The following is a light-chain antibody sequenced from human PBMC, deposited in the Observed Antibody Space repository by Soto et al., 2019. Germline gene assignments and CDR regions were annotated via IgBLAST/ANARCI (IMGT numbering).Light chain of an antibody. CDR2: EVN. V-gene: IGLV2-14*01. Sequence: QSVLTQPASVSGSPGQSITVSCTGTSSDVGSYNYVSWYQQHPDKAPQLIIYEVNNRPSGVSDRFSGSKSGNTASLTISGLQAEDEADYYCISYTSDTTVIFGGGTKVTVL. CDR3: ISYTSDTTVI. J-gene: IGLJ2*01. CDR1: SSDVGSYNY.